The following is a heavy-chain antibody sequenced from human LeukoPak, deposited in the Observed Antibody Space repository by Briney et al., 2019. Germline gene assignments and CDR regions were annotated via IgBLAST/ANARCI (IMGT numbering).Heavy chain of an antibody. V-gene: IGHV3-30*18. CDR1: GFTFSSYG. CDR3: AKVRHSSSWLDAFDI. D-gene: IGHD6-13*01. J-gene: IGHJ3*02. Sequence: GGSLRLSCAASGFTFSSYGMHWARQAPGKGLEWVAVISYDGSNKYYADSVKGRFTISRDNSKNTLYLQMNSLRAEDTAVYYCAKVRHSSSWLDAFDIWGQGTMVTVSS. CDR2: ISYDGSNK.